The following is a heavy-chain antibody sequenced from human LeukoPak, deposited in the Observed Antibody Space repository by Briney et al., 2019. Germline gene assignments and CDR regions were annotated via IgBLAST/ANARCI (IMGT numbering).Heavy chain of an antibody. CDR2: IKEDGSEK. D-gene: IGHD3-16*02. CDR3: ARGGYSYTWPPSYYYGMDV. Sequence: GGSLRLSCAASGFTFKSYWMTWVRQAPGKGLEWVANIKEDGSEKYHVDSVKGRFTISRDNAKNSLYLQMNSLRADDTAVYYCARGGYSYTWPPSYYYGMDVWGQGTTVTASS. V-gene: IGHV3-7*05. CDR1: GFTFKSYW. J-gene: IGHJ6*02.